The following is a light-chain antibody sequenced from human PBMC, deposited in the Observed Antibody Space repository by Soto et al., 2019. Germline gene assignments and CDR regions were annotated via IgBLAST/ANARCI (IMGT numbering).Light chain of an antibody. J-gene: IGKJ2*01. Sequence: EIVLTQSPATLSLSPGERATLSCRASQSVNDYLAWYQQKPGQAPRLLIYGASNRATGIPLRFSGSGSGTDFPLPISSLEPEDFAVYYCQHRGRWPRTFGQGTKLEIK. CDR3: QHRGRWPRT. V-gene: IGKV3-11*01. CDR1: QSVNDY. CDR2: GAS.